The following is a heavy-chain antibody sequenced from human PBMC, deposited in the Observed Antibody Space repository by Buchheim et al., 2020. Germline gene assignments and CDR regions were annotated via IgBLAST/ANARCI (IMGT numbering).Heavy chain of an antibody. D-gene: IGHD3-3*01. CDR2: IYYSGST. V-gene: IGHV4-39*01. CDR1: GGSISSSSYY. Sequence: QLQLQESGPGLVKPSETLSLTCTVSGGSISSSSYYWGWIRQPPGKGLEWIGSIYYSGSTYYNPSLKSRVTISVDTSKNQFSLKLSSVTAADTAVYYCARHGSAVDSTYDFWSHGYYSGAFDIWGQGT. J-gene: IGHJ3*02. CDR3: ARHGSAVDSTYDFWSHGYYSGAFDI.